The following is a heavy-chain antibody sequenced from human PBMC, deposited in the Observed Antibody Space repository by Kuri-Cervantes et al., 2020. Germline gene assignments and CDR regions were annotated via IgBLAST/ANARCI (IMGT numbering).Heavy chain of an antibody. CDR3: AKEVQYYYGSGSYCDY. J-gene: IGHJ4*02. Sequence: SLKISCAASGFTFDDYAMHWVRQAPGKGLEWVSGISWNSGSIGYADSVKGRFTISRDNSRNTLYLQMNSLRAEDTAVYYCAKEVQYYYGSGSYCDYWGQGTLVTVSS. CDR1: GFTFDDYA. V-gene: IGHV3-9*01. CDR2: ISWNSGSI. D-gene: IGHD3-10*01.